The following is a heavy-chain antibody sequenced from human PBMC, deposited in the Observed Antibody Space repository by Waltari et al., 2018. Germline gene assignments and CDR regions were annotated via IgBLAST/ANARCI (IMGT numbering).Heavy chain of an antibody. D-gene: IGHD6-13*01. CDR1: GFTFSSYA. Sequence: QVQLVESGGGVVQPGRSLRLSCAASGFTFSSYAMHWVRQAPGKGREWVAVISYDGSNKYYADSVKGRFTISRDNSKNTLYLQMNSLRAEDTAVYYCARDHGSSWNMDVWGKGTTVTVSS. CDR3: ARDHGSSWNMDV. J-gene: IGHJ6*03. CDR2: ISYDGSNK. V-gene: IGHV3-30-3*01.